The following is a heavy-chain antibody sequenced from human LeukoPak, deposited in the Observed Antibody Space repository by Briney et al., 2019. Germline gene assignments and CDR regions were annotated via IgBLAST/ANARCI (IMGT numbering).Heavy chain of an antibody. CDR1: GFTFSSYG. J-gene: IGHJ3*01. Sequence: GGSLRLSCAASGFTFSSYGMHWVRQAPGKGLEWVAFIRYDGSNKYYADSVKGRFTISRDNSKNTLYLQMNSLRAEDTAVYYCAKEPQELEPIGGWGQGTMVTVSS. D-gene: IGHD1-1*01. CDR2: IRYDGSNK. CDR3: AKEPQELEPIGG. V-gene: IGHV3-30*02.